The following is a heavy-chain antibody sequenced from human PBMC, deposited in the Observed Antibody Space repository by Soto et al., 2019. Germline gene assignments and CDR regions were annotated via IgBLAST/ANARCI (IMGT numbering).Heavy chain of an antibody. CDR2: ISWNGGEI. J-gene: IGHJ6*02. V-gene: IGHV3-9*01. Sequence: EVQLVESGGGLVQPGRSLRLACVASGFTFDDYAMHWVRQAPGKGLEWVSGISWNGGEIDYADSIKGRFTISRDNTKNPLFMQINSLRDDDTALYYCAKDGDSDLEGTILGGVDVWGQGTTVTVAS. D-gene: IGHD4-17*01. CDR1: GFTFDDYA. CDR3: AKDGDSDLEGTILGGVDV.